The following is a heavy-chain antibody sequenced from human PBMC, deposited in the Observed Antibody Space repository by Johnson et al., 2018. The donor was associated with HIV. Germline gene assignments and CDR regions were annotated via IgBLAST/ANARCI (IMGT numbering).Heavy chain of an antibody. J-gene: IGHJ3*02. CDR1: GFTFDDYA. CDR2: LSWNSNTI. D-gene: IGHD3-16*02. Sequence: LVESGGRLVKPGGSLRLSCAASGFTFDDYAMHWVRQTPGKGPEWISGLSWNSNTIGYADSVKGRFTIPRDNANGYLYLQMDSLRPEDTAFYYCARDQLGSKFELSFYAFDMWGQGTLVTVSS. CDR3: ARDQLGSKFELSFYAFDM. V-gene: IGHV3-9*01.